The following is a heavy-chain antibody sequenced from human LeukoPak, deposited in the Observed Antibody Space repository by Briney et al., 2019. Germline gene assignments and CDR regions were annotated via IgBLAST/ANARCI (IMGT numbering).Heavy chain of an antibody. D-gene: IGHD3-3*01. V-gene: IGHV3-30*02. CDR1: GFTFSSYS. Sequence: GGSLRLSCAASGFTFSSYSMNWVRQAPGKGLEWVAFIRYDGSNTYYADSVKGRFTISRDNSKNTLYLQMNSLRAEDTAVYYCAKDQHDFWSGPNKYFDYWGQGTLVTVSS. J-gene: IGHJ4*02. CDR3: AKDQHDFWSGPNKYFDY. CDR2: IRYDGSNT.